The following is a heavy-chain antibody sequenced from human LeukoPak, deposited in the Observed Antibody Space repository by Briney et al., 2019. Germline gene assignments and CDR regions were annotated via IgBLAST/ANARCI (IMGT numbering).Heavy chain of an antibody. CDR2: IYHSGST. CDR1: GYSISSGYY. CDR3: ASLITMIVVVRDV. D-gene: IGHD3-22*01. Sequence: SVTLSLTCTVSGYSISSGYYWGWIRQPPGKGLEWIGSIYHSGSTYYNPSLKSRVTISVDTSKNQSSLKLSSVTAADTAVYYCASLITMIVVVRDVWGQGTLITVSS. V-gene: IGHV4-38-2*02. J-gene: IGHJ4*02.